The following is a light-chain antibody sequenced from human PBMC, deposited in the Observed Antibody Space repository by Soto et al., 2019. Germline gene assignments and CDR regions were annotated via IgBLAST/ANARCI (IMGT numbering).Light chain of an antibody. CDR1: QSVSSY. CDR3: QHRSNWPLT. J-gene: IGKJ4*01. V-gene: IGKV3-11*01. CDR2: DAS. Sequence: EIVLTQSPATLSLSPVERATLSCMASQSVSSYLGWYQQKPGQAPRLLIYDASNRATGIPARFSGSGSGTDFTLTISSLEPEDFAVYFCQHRSNWPLTFGGGTKVDIK.